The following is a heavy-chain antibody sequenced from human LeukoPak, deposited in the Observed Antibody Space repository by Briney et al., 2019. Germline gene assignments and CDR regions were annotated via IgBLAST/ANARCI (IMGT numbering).Heavy chain of an antibody. D-gene: IGHD6-13*01. CDR2: INHSGST. Sequence: SETLSLTCAVYGGSFSGYYWSWIRQPPGKGLEWIGEINHSGSTNYNPSLKSRVTISVDTSKNQFSLKLSSVTAADTAVYYCARVQGRYSSSWYRNFFDYWGQGTLVTVSP. CDR3: ARVQGRYSSSWYRNFFDY. CDR1: GGSFSGYY. V-gene: IGHV4-34*01. J-gene: IGHJ4*02.